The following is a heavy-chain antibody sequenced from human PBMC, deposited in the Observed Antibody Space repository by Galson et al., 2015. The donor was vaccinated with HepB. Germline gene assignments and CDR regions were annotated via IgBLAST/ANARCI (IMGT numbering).Heavy chain of an antibody. CDR1: GYTFTSYT. J-gene: IGHJ4*02. CDR3: ARYCSSTRCYSLDY. CDR2: INAGNGNT. D-gene: IGHD2-2*01. Sequence: SVKVSCKASGYTFTSYTIHWVRQAPGQRLEWMGWINAGNGNTKYSQKFQGRVTITRDTSASAAYMELSSLRSEDTAVYYCARYCSSTRCYSLDYWGQGTLVTVSS. V-gene: IGHV1-3*01.